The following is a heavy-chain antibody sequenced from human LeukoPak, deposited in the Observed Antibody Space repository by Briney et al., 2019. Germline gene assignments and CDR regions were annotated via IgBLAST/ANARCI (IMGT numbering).Heavy chain of an antibody. CDR2: INPNSGAT. V-gene: IGHV1-2*02. J-gene: IGHJ5*02. Sequence: ASVKVSCKASGYTFTGYYMHWVRQAPGRGLEWMGWINPNSGATKYAQKFQGRVTMTRDTSISTAYMVVCRLRFDDTAVYYCARDGGWYQLLWWFDPWGQGTLVTVSS. CDR3: ARDGGWYQLLWWFDP. D-gene: IGHD2-2*01. CDR1: GYTFTGYY.